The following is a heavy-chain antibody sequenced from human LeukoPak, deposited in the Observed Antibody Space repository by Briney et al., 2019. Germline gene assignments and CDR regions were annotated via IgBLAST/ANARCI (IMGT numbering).Heavy chain of an antibody. CDR1: GFTFSSYA. J-gene: IGHJ6*03. V-gene: IGHV3-23*01. Sequence: GGSLRLSCAASGFTFSSYAMSWVRQAPGKGLEWVSSISGGGGSTYYADSVKGRFTISRDNSKNTLYLQMNSLRAEDTAEYYCAKGAPYGYYYYYIDVWGKGTTVTVSS. CDR2: ISGGGGST. CDR3: AKGAPYGYYYYYIDV. D-gene: IGHD4-17*01.